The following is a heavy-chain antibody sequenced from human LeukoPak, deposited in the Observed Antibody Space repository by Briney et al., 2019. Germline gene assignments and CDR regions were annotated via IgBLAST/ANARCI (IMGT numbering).Heavy chain of an antibody. CDR2: ISGSGGNT. CDR3: AKGRARIAAASDY. V-gene: IGHV3-23*01. J-gene: IGHJ4*02. Sequence: KPGGSLRLSCAASGFTFSSFAMSWVRQAPGKGLEWVSVISGSGGNTYYADSVKGRFTISRDNSKNTPYLQMNSLRAEDTAVYYCAKGRARIAAASDYWGQGTLVTVSS. CDR1: GFTFSSFA. D-gene: IGHD6-13*01.